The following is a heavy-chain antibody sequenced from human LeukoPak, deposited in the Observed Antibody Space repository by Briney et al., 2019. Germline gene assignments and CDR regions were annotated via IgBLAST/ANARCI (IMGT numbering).Heavy chain of an antibody. D-gene: IGHD3-10*01. CDR1: GASISSGSNY. CDR3: ARGPRFGELLWHWFDP. CDR2: MYHSGST. Sequence: PSETLSLTCSVSGASISSGSNYWGWIRQPPGKGLEWIGSMYHSGSTYYNPPLKSRVTISEDTSKNQFSLKLRSVAAADTAVYYCARGPRFGELLWHWFDPWGQGTLVTVSS. V-gene: IGHV4-39*07. J-gene: IGHJ5*02.